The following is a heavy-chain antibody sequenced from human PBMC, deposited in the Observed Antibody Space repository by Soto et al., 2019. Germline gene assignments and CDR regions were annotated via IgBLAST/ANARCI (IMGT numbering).Heavy chain of an antibody. J-gene: IGHJ3*02. CDR2: IYSGGST. Sequence: EVQLVESGGGLVQPGGSLRLSCAASGFTVSSNYMSWVRQAPGRGLVWVSVIYSGGSTYYADSVKGRFTISRHNSKNTLYLQMNSLRAEDTAVYYCAREYDYGEGLDAFDIWGQGTMVTVSS. CDR1: GFTVSSNY. CDR3: AREYDYGEGLDAFDI. D-gene: IGHD4-17*01. V-gene: IGHV3-53*04.